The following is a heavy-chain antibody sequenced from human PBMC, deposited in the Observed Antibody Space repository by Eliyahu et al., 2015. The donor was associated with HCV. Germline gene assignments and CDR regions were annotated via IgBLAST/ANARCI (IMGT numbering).Heavy chain of an antibody. J-gene: IGHJ4*02. CDR3: ARDHHSVLEWLLYRDDHFDY. D-gene: IGHD3-3*01. CDR1: GFTFSXYX. V-gene: IGHV3-11*01. CDR2: ISSSGSTI. Sequence: QVQLVESGGGLVKPGGSLRLSCAASGFTFSXYXXXWIRQAPGKGLEWVSYISSSGSTIYYADSVKGRFTISRDNAKNSLYLQMNSLRAEDTAVYYCARDHHSVLEWLLYRDDHFDYWGQGTLVTVSS.